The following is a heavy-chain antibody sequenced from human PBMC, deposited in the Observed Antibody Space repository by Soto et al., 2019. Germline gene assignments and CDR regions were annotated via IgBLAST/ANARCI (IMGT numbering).Heavy chain of an antibody. J-gene: IGHJ3*01. CDR3: ARVWGGALDF. V-gene: IGHV4-61*08. D-gene: IGHD3-10*01. Sequence: PSETLSLTCAVSGGYISSGGYSWSCFRQPPGKGLEWIGYIYYSGSTNYNPSPKSRVTISVDTSKNQFSLKLSSVTAADTAVYYCARVWGGALDFWGQGTMVTVSS. CDR1: GGYISSGGYS. CDR2: IYYSGST.